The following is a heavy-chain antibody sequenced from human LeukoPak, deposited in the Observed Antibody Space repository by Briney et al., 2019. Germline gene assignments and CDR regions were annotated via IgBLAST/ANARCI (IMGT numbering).Heavy chain of an antibody. CDR3: ARVQLAVAGIYGMDV. D-gene: IGHD6-19*01. CDR2: IIPIFGTA. J-gene: IGHJ6*02. V-gene: IGHV1-69*13. CDR1: GGTFSSYA. Sequence: ASVTVSCTASGGTFSSYAISWVRQAPGQGLEWMGGIIPIFGTANYAQKFQGRVTITADESTSTAYMELSSLRSEDTAVYYCARVQLAVAGIYGMDVWGQGTTVTVSS.